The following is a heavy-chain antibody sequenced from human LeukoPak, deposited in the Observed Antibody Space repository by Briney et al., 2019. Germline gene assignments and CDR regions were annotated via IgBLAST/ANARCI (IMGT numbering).Heavy chain of an antibody. D-gene: IGHD6-19*01. Sequence: PPGGSLRLSCAASGFTFSSYGMHWVRQAPGKGLEWVAVISYDGSNKYYADSVKGRFTISRDNSKNTLYPQMNSLRAEDTAVYYCAKAAVAGTFSDYWGQGTLVTVSS. J-gene: IGHJ4*02. CDR2: ISYDGSNK. CDR1: GFTFSSYG. CDR3: AKAAVAGTFSDY. V-gene: IGHV3-30*18.